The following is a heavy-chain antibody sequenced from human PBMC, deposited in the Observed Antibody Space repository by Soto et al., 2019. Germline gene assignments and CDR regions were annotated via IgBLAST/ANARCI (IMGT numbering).Heavy chain of an antibody. Sequence: QVQLVQSGAEVKKPGASVKVSCKASGYTFTSYGISWVRQAPGQGLEWMRWISAHNGNTNHAQKHQGRVNKNTDTSTSRDYMELRSLRSDATAVSYCARKAGDGQSGYYFEYWGQGTLVTVSA. D-gene: IGHD3-10*01. CDR2: ISAHNGNT. J-gene: IGHJ4*01. CDR3: ARKAGDGQSGYYFEY. V-gene: IGHV1-18*01. CDR1: GYTFTSYG.